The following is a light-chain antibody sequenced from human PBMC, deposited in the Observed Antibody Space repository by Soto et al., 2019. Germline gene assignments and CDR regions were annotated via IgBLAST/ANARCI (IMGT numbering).Light chain of an antibody. J-gene: IGLJ3*02. Sequence: QSVLTQPPSASGTPGQRVTIPCSGSSSNIGRNTVNWYQRLPGPAPRLLDYRNNQRPSGVPDRFSGSKSGTSASLAISGLQSEDEADYYCATWDDSLSGVEFGGGTKLTVL. V-gene: IGLV1-44*01. CDR2: RNN. CDR1: SSNIGRNT. CDR3: ATWDDSLSGVE.